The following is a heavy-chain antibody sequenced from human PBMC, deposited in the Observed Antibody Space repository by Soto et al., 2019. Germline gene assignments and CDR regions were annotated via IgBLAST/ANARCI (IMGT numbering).Heavy chain of an antibody. V-gene: IGHV3-9*01. D-gene: IGHD3-10*01. J-gene: IGHJ4*02. CDR1: GFRFEQYV. CDR2: FSPTGDTV. Sequence: VQVVASGGGLVQPGRSLRLSCAASGFRFEQYVMHCVRQAPGKGLECVSTFSPTGDTVAYADSVEGRFTVSRDNAKNSLYLQMNSLKGDDTAFYYCLKDAPNGSIDDWGQGTLVTVSS. CDR3: LKDAPNGSIDD.